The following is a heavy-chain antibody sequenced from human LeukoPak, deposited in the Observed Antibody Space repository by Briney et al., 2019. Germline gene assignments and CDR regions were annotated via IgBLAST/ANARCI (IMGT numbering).Heavy chain of an antibody. CDR1: GFTFSSYG. CDR2: ISYDGSNK. Sequence: GGSLRLSCAASGFTFSSYGMHWVRQAPGKGLEWVAVISYDGSNKYYADSVKGRFTISRDNAKNSLYLQMNSLRDEDTAVYYCAREHEPMVVAATGFDYWGQGTLVTVSS. J-gene: IGHJ4*02. V-gene: IGHV3-30*03. D-gene: IGHD2-15*01. CDR3: AREHEPMVVAATGFDY.